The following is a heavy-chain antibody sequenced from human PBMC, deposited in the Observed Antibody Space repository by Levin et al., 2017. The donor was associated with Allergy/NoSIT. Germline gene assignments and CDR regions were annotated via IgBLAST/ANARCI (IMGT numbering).Heavy chain of an antibody. CDR2: ISAYNGNT. D-gene: IGHD3-22*01. J-gene: IGHJ6*02. CDR3: ARDCYYDSSGWPHYYGMDV. Sequence: ASVKVSCKASGYTFTSYGISWVRQAPGQGLEWMGWISAYNGNTNYAQKLQGRVTMTTDTSTSTAYMELRSLRSDDTAVYYCARDCYYDSSGWPHYYGMDVWGQGTTVTVSS. CDR1: GYTFTSYG. V-gene: IGHV1-18*01.